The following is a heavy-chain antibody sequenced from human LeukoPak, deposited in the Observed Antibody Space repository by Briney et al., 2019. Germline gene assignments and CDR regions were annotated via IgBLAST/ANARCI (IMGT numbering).Heavy chain of an antibody. J-gene: IGHJ5*02. CDR1: GYMFTTYY. V-gene: IGHV1-8*03. Sequence: EASVKVSCKTSGYMFTTYYPHWVRQAPGQGLEWMGWMNPNSGNTGYAQKFQGRVTITRNTSISTAYMELSSLRSEDTAVYYCARSKSQSKRAAAGNWFDPWGQGTLVTVSS. D-gene: IGHD6-13*01. CDR3: ARSKSQSKRAAAGNWFDP. CDR2: MNPNSGNT.